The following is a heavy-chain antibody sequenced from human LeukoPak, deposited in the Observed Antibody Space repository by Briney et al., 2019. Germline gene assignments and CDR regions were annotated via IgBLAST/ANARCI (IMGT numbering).Heavy chain of an antibody. Sequence: NSSETLSLTCTVSGGSISSYYWSWIRQPPGKGLEWIGNIYYSGSTNYNPSLKSRVTISVDTSKNQFSLKLSSVTAADTAVYYCARHDISSGWIFDYWGQGTLVTVSS. D-gene: IGHD6-19*01. CDR1: GGSISSYY. CDR3: ARHDISSGWIFDY. CDR2: IYYSGST. J-gene: IGHJ4*02. V-gene: IGHV4-59*08.